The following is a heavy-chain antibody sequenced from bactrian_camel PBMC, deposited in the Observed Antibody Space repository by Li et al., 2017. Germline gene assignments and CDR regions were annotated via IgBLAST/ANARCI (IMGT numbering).Heavy chain of an antibody. CDR3: VRNRGGGNEA. V-gene: IGHV3S40*01. CDR2: MDSSGGTT. D-gene: IGHD5*01. J-gene: IGHJ6*01. Sequence: QLVESGGDSVQAGGSLRLSCVASGRVYKDCLGWFRQAPGKGLEWVSVMDSSGGTTYYAGSVKGRFTISRDNTRNAVYLQMNSLKPEDTGVYWCVRNRGGGNEAWGQGTQVTVS. CDR1: GRVYKDC.